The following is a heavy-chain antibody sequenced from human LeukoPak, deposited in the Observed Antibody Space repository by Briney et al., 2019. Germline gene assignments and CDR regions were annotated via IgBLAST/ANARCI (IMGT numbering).Heavy chain of an antibody. V-gene: IGHV4-38-2*01. CDR1: GYSISSGYY. J-gene: IGHJ4*02. D-gene: IGHD1-1*01. CDR2: IYHSGST. Sequence: SETLSLTCAVSGYSISSGYYWGWIRQPPGKGLEWIGSIYHSGSTYYNPSLKSRVTISVDTSKNQFSLKLSSVTAADTAVYYCARHSGGTKRDPFDYRGQGTLVTVSS. CDR3: ARHSGGTKRDPFDY.